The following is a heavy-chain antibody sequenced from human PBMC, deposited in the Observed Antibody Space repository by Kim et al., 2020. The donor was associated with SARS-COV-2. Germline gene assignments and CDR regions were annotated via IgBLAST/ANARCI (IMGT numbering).Heavy chain of an antibody. CDR2: A. J-gene: IGHJ5*02. V-gene: IGHV1-69*01. Sequence: ANYARKFQGRVTITADESTSTAYMELSSLRSEDTAVYYCARASVDNWFDPWGQGTLVTVSS. CDR3: ARASVDNWFDP.